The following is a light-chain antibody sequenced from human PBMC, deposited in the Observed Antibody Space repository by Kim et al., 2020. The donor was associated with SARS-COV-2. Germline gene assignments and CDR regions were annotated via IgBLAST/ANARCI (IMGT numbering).Light chain of an antibody. J-gene: IGKJ2*01. CDR2: DAS. Sequence: TLSLPPGGRATRSCRVSLSSYRSWCQQKPGQAPRLLIYDASTRATGIPARFSGSGSGTDFTLTISSLEPEDFAVYYCQQRSNWPYTFGQGTKLEIK. V-gene: IGKV3-11*01. CDR1: LSSY. CDR3: QQRSNWPYT.